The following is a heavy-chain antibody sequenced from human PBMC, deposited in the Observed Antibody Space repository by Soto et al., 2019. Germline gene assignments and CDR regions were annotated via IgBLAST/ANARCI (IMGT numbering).Heavy chain of an antibody. D-gene: IGHD1-1*01. Sequence: ASVKFPCKTSGGTFSSYAISSVRQAPGQGFEWMGGIISIIGTANYAQKFQGRVTITADESTSTAYMELSSLRSKDTAVYYCSRAKGVNWKPFDPWGQGTLVIVSS. CDR3: SRAKGVNWKPFDP. V-gene: IGHV1-69*13. CDR2: IISIIGTA. J-gene: IGHJ5*02. CDR1: GGTFSSYA.